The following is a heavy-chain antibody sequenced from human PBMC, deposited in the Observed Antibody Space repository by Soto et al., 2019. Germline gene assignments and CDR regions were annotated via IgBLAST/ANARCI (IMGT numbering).Heavy chain of an antibody. CDR2: MNPNSGNT. Sequence: ASVKVSCKASGYTFTSYDINWVRQATGQGLEWMGWMNPNSGNTGYAQKFQGRVTMTRNTSISTAYMELSSLRSEDTAVYYCAGGGAAGLDAYYYYYYMDVWGKGTTVTVSS. CDR3: AGGGAAGLDAYYYYYYMDV. D-gene: IGHD6-13*01. V-gene: IGHV1-8*01. CDR1: GYTFTSYD. J-gene: IGHJ6*03.